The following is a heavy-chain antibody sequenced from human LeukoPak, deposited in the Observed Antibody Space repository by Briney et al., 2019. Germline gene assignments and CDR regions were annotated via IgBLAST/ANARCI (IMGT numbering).Heavy chain of an antibody. Sequence: SETLSLTCTVSGYSISSGYYWGWIRQPPGKGPEWIGSIHHSGSTYYNPSLKSRVTISIDTSKNQFSLKLSSVTAADTAVFYCASLRVPGYFDYWGPGNLVTVSS. D-gene: IGHD3-16*01. V-gene: IGHV4-38-2*02. J-gene: IGHJ4*03. CDR2: IHHSGST. CDR1: GYSISSGYY. CDR3: ASLRVPGYFDY.